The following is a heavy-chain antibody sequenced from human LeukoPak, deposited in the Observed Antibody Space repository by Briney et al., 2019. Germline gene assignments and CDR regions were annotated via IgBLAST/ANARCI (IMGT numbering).Heavy chain of an antibody. CDR1: GGSISSYY. J-gene: IGHJ3*02. CDR2: IYYSGST. Sequence: SETLSLTRTVSGGSISSYYWSWIRQPPGKGLEWIGYIYYSGSTNYNPSLKSRVTISVDTSKNQFSLKLSSVTAADTAVYYCARELGQYCSSTSCYGYAFDIWGQGTMVTVSS. D-gene: IGHD2-2*01. V-gene: IGHV4-59*01. CDR3: ARELGQYCSSTSCYGYAFDI.